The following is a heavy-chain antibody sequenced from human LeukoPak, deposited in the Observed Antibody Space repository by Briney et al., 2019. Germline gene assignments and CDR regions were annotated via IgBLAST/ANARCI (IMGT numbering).Heavy chain of an antibody. J-gene: IGHJ5*02. V-gene: IGHV1-18*01. Sequence: ASVKVSCKASGYTFSSYGVSWVRQAPGQGLEWMGWISAYNGNTNYAQKLQGRVTMTTDTSTSTAYMELRSLRSDDTAVYYCARVPRRGPNWFDPWGQGTLVTVSS. D-gene: IGHD3-10*01. CDR3: ARVPRRGPNWFDP. CDR2: ISAYNGNT. CDR1: GYTFSSYG.